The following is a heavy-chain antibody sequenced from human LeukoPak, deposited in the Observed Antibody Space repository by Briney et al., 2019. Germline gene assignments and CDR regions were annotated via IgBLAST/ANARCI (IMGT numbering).Heavy chain of an antibody. D-gene: IGHD6-19*01. V-gene: IGHV3-21*01. CDR2: ISSSSSYI. J-gene: IGHJ4*02. Sequence: GGSLRLSCAASGFTFSSYSMNWVRQAPGKGLEWVSSISSSSSYIYYADSVKGRFTISRDNAKNSLYLQMNSPRAEDMAVYYCARDLTNGWHYFDYWGRGTLVTVSS. CDR1: GFTFSSYS. CDR3: ARDLTNGWHYFDY.